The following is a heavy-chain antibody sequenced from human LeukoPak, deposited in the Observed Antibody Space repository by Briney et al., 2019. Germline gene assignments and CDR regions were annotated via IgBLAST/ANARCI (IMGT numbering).Heavy chain of an antibody. J-gene: IGHJ5*02. CDR3: ARQGNWNDRYNWFDP. CDR2: IYPGDSDT. V-gene: IGHV5-51*01. CDR1: GYSFTSYW. Sequence: GESLKISCKGSGYSFTSYWIDWVRQMPGKGLEWMGIIYPGDSDTRYSPSFQGQVTISADKSISTAYLQWSSLKASDTAMYYCARQGNWNDRYNWFDPWGQGTLVTVSS. D-gene: IGHD1-20*01.